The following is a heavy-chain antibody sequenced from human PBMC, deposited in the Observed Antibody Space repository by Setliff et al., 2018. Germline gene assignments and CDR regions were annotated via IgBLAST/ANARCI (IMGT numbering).Heavy chain of an antibody. CDR2: IYTTWST. CDR3: ARMTGFSYMDV. Sequence: SETLSLTCAAYGGTFSDYHWNWIRQPAGKGLEWIGRIYTTWSTNYNPSLRSRVSISLDTSKSQFFLKLNSVTAADTAVYYCARMTGFSYMDVWGKGTPVTVSS. J-gene: IGHJ6*03. CDR1: GGTFSDYH. V-gene: IGHV4-59*10. D-gene: IGHD3-3*01.